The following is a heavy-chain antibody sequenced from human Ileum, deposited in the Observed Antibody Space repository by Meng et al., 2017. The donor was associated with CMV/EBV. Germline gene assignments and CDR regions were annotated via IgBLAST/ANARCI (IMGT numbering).Heavy chain of an antibody. V-gene: IGHV3-48*03. CDR3: ARDSGDRPVVTPEDSDFDI. D-gene: IGHD4-23*01. CDR1: GFTFSAYE. Sequence: GESLKISCAASGFTFSAYEINWVRQAPGKGLEWSSYISSGGTFILYADSVQGRFTISSDNAKNSLYLQMNSLRVEDTAVYDCARDSGDRPVVTPEDSDFDIWGQGTKVTVSS. CDR2: ISSGGTFI. J-gene: IGHJ3*02.